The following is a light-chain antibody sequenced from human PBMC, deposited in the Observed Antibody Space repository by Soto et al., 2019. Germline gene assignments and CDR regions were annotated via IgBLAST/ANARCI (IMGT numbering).Light chain of an antibody. CDR2: RVS. J-gene: IGKJ1*01. CDR1: QSVSSTN. CDR3: QHYDNLLWT. V-gene: IGKV3-20*01. Sequence: ENVLTQSPGTLSLSPGERATLSCRASQSVSSTNLACYQQKPGRAPRLLIYRVSNRATGIPDRFSGSGSGTDFTLTISRLDPEDFAVYYCQHYDNLLWTFGQGTKVEV.